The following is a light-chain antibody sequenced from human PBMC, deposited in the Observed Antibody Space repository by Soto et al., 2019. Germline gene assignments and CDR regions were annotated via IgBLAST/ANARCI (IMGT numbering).Light chain of an antibody. J-gene: IGKJ1*01. CDR2: DAS. V-gene: IGKV1D-13*01. CDR3: QQYNNYST. Sequence: AIQMTQSPSSLSASVGDRVTTTCRASQGIRNDLGWYQQKPGKAPKLLIYDASSLESGVPSRFSGSGSGTEFTLTISSLQPDDFATYYCQQYNNYSTFGQGTKVDIK. CDR1: QGIRND.